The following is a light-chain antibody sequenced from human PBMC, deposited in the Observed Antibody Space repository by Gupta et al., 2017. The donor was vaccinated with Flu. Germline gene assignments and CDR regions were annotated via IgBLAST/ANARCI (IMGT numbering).Light chain of an antibody. V-gene: IGLV1-40*01. J-gene: IGLJ3*02. Sequence: VTNSCIGGSSIIGGDYNVNWYQRLPVAAPRLVIYDKKNRPSGVPDRFSGSKSGSSATLAIAGLQAEDEGDYYCQSYESSRSGRVFGGGTKLTVL. CDR3: QSYESSRSGRV. CDR1: SSIIGGDYN. CDR2: DKK.